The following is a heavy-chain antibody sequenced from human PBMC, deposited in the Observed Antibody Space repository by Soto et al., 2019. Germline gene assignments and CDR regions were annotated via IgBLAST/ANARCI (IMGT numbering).Heavy chain of an antibody. D-gene: IGHD2-15*01. CDR1: GFTFSSYA. Sequence: GGSLRLSCAASGFTFSSYAMHWVRQAPGKGLEWVAVISYDGSNKYYADSVKGRFTISRDNSKNTLYLQMNSLRAEDTAVYYCASLVAAKNTRSAGYWFDPWGQGTLVTVSS. CDR3: ASLVAAKNTRSAGYWFDP. J-gene: IGHJ5*02. V-gene: IGHV3-30-3*01. CDR2: ISYDGSNK.